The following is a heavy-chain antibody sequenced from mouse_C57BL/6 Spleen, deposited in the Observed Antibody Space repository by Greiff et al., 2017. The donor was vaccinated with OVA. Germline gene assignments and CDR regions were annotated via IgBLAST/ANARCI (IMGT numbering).Heavy chain of an antibody. CDR3: ARTGYYGNYGFAY. CDR2: INPNNGGT. J-gene: IGHJ3*01. CDR1: GYTFTDYN. Sequence: DVKLQESGPELVKPGASVKIPCKASGYTFTDYNMDWVKQSHGKSLEWIGDINPNNGGTIYNQKFKGKATLTVDKSSSTAYMELRSLTSEDTAVYYCARTGYYGNYGFAYWGQGTLVTVSA. D-gene: IGHD2-1*01. V-gene: IGHV1-18*01.